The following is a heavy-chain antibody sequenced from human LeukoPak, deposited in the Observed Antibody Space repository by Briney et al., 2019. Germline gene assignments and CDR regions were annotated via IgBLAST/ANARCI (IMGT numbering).Heavy chain of an antibody. CDR2: IYSSGIT. CDR1: GGSISSGDYY. CDR3: ARGGYSSKTGY. Sequence: PSETPSLTCTVSGGSISSGDYYWSWIRQHPGKGLEYIGYIYSSGITYYNPSLKSRVTISVDTSKNQFSLKLSSVTAADTAVYYCARGGYSSKTGYWGQGTLVPVSS. J-gene: IGHJ4*02. D-gene: IGHD2-2*01. V-gene: IGHV4-31*03.